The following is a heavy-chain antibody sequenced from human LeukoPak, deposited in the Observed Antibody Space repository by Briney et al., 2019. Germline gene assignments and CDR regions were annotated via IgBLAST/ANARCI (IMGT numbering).Heavy chain of an antibody. Sequence: SVKVSCKASGGTFSSYAISWVRQAPGQGLEWMGGIIPIFGTANYAQKFQGRVTITADESTSTAYMELSSLRSEDTAVYYCAREGERALELVVVAGNWFDPWGQGTLVTVSS. CDR2: IIPIFGTA. J-gene: IGHJ5*02. V-gene: IGHV1-69*13. D-gene: IGHD2-15*01. CDR1: GGTFSSYA. CDR3: AREGERALELVVVAGNWFDP.